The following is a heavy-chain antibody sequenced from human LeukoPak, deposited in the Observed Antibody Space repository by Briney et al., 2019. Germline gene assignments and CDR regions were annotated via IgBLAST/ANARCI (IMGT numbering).Heavy chain of an antibody. CDR3: ARVGSGYYTDY. CDR1: GFTFSSYA. D-gene: IGHD3-3*01. CDR2: ISSDGGST. V-gene: IGHV3-64*01. J-gene: IGHJ4*02. Sequence: GGSLRLSCAASGFTFSSYAMYWVRQAPGKGLEYVSAISSDGGSTYYANSVKGRFTISRDNSKNTLYLQMGSLRAEDMAMYYCARVGSGYYTDYWGQGTLVTVSS.